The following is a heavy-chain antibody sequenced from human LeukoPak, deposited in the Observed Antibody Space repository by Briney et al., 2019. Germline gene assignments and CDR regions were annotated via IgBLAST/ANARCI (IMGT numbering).Heavy chain of an antibody. V-gene: IGHV4-59*01. CDR1: GGSISSYY. CDR3: ASIVGGSRFDP. Sequence: SETLSLTCTVSGGSISSYYWSWIRQPPGKGLEWIGYIYYSGSTNYNPSLKSRVTISVDTSKNQFSLKLSSVTAADTAVYYCASIVGGSRFDPWGQGILVTVSS. D-gene: IGHD1-26*01. CDR2: IYYSGST. J-gene: IGHJ5*02.